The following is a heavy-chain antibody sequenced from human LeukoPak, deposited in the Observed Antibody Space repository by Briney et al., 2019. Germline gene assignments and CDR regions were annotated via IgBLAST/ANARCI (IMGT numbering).Heavy chain of an antibody. CDR3: AKDIGSTSWYLGN. CDR1: GFTFDDYA. D-gene: IGHD2-2*01. CDR2: ISWNSVSI. Sequence: GGSLRLSCAASGFTFDDYAMHWVRQAPGKGLEWVSGISWNSVSIAYADSVKGRFTISRDNAKNSLYLEMNSLRTDDTASYYCAKDIGSTSWYLGNWGQGTLVTVSS. V-gene: IGHV3-9*01. J-gene: IGHJ4*02.